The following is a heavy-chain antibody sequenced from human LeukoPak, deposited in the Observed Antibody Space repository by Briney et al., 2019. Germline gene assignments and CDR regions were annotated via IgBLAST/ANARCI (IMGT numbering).Heavy chain of an antibody. Sequence: GGSLRLSCTASVFTLGDYLMSWLPRAPGEGVECIGLISGGTTEYAASVKGRFTISRDVSTSIAYLQMNSLTAEGTAVYYCSRASGWLSVYWGQETLVTVSS. J-gene: IGHJ4*02. D-gene: IGHD6-19*01. CDR1: VFTLGDYL. CDR2: ISGGTT. CDR3: SRASGWLSVY. V-gene: IGHV3-49*03.